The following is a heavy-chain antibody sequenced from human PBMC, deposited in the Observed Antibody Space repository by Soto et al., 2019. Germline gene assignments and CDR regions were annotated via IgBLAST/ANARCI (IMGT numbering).Heavy chain of an antibody. D-gene: IGHD5-12*01. CDR3: AKSYSGWSPWDY. J-gene: IGHJ4*02. V-gene: IGHV3-23*01. Sequence: EVQVLESGGGLVQSGGSLRLSCAASGFTFSNYAMSWVRQAPGKGLEWVSAISAGGVNTYYAASVKGRFTISRDNSKPPLYLQMTSLRAEATAVYFCAKSYSGWSPWDYWGQGTLLTVSS. CDR2: ISAGGVNT. CDR1: GFTFSNYA.